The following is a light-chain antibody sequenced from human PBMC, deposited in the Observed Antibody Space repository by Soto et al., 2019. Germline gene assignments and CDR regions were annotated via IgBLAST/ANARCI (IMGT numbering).Light chain of an antibody. V-gene: IGKV3-15*01. CDR1: QSVSSN. J-gene: IGKJ4*01. CDR3: QQYNIWPLT. CDR2: GAS. Sequence: EIVMTQSPATLSVSPGERATLSCRASQSVSSNLAWYHQKPGQAPRLLIYGASTRATGIPARFSGSGSGTEVTLTISILQSEDFVIYYCQQYNIWPLTFGGGTKVEI.